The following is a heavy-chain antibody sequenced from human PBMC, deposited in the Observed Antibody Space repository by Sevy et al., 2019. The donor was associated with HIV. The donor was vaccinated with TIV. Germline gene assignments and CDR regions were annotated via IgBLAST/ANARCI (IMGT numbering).Heavy chain of an antibody. D-gene: IGHD6-13*01. CDR1: GGSFSGYY. CDR3: ARGRSWGIAAADDAFDI. CDR2: INHSGST. J-gene: IGHJ3*02. V-gene: IGHV4-34*01. Sequence: SETLSLTCAVYGGSFSGYYWSWIRQPPGKGLEWIGEINHSGSTNYNPSLKSRVTISVDTSKNQFSLKLSSVTAADTAVYYCARGRSWGIAAADDAFDIWGQGTMVTVSS.